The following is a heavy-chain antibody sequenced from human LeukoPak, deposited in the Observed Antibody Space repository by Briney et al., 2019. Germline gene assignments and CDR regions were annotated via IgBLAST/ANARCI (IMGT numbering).Heavy chain of an antibody. D-gene: IGHD6-19*01. CDR3: ARVRAHRPAYTNGWYNDF. CDR1: GFDISINY. J-gene: IGHJ4*02. V-gene: IGHV3-53*01. CDR2: IHRGGNT. Sequence: GGSLRLSCAASGFDISINYMTWVRQAPGKGLEWISVIHRGGNTYYADSVKGRFTISRDKSKNTLYLQMNNLRAEDTAVYYCARVRAHRPAYTNGWYNDFWGLGTLVTVSS.